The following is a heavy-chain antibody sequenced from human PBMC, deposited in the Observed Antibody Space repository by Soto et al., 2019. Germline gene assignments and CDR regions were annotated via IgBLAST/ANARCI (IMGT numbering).Heavy chain of an antibody. V-gene: IGHV1-69*13. CDR1: GGTFSSYA. Sequence: SVKVSCKASGGTFSSYAISWVRQAPGQGLEWMGGIIPIFGTANYAQKFQGRVTITADESTSTAYMELSSLRSEDTAVYYCVKSSGWRDAFDIWGQGTMVTVSS. J-gene: IGHJ3*02. CDR2: IIPIFGTA. D-gene: IGHD6-19*01. CDR3: VKSSGWRDAFDI.